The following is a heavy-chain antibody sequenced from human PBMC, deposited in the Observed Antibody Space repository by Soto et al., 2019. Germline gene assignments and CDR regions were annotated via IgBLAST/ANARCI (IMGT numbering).Heavy chain of an antibody. J-gene: IGHJ6*02. CDR1: GGSITNSDYY. D-gene: IGHD3-22*01. Sequence: SETLSLTCTVSGGSITNSDYYWGWIRQPPGKGLEFIGSIYYTGNTYYNPSLKSRVTISVDTSKNQFSLKLNSVTAADTAVYYCARHNRYYDSSGDYGMDVWGQGTTVTVSS. V-gene: IGHV4-39*01. CDR3: ARHNRYYDSSGDYGMDV. CDR2: IYYTGNT.